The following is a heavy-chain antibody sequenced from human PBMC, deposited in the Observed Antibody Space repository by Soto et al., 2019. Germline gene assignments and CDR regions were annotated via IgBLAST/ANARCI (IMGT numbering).Heavy chain of an antibody. Sequence: QLQLQESGPGLVKPSETLSLTCTVSGGSISSSSYYWGWIRQPPGKGLEWIGSINYSGRTYYNPSLKSRVTISVDTSKNQFSLKLSSVTAADTVVYYCARLLLYGSGSRVYFDSWGQGTLVTVSS. D-gene: IGHD3-10*01. V-gene: IGHV4-39*01. CDR1: GGSISSSSYY. CDR2: INYSGRT. CDR3: ARLLLYGSGSRVYFDS. J-gene: IGHJ4*02.